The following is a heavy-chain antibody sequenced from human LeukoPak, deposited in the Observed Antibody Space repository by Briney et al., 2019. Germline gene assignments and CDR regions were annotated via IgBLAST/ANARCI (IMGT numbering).Heavy chain of an antibody. CDR2: IYSGGST. D-gene: IGHD6-13*01. CDR3: AKTRPLDSSSWSHGDY. V-gene: IGHV3-53*01. Sequence: GGSLRLSCAASGFTFSSYWMNWARQAPGKGLEWVSVIYSGGSTYYADSVKGRFTISRDNSKNTLYLQMNSLRAEDTAVYYCAKTRPLDSSSWSHGDYWGQGTLVTVSS. J-gene: IGHJ4*02. CDR1: GFTFSSYW.